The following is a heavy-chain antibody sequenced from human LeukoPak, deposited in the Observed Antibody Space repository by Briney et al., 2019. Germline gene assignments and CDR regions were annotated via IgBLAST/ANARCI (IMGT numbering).Heavy chain of an antibody. CDR2: ISGSDGST. Sequence: PGGSLRLSCAASGFTFSNYAMTWVRQAPGKGLEWVSAISGSDGSTYYSDSVTGRFTIPRDNSNNTLFLQMTSLRTDDPAVYCCTKDGFYFWSAYQIDLWGRGTLVTVSS. D-gene: IGHD3-3*01. V-gene: IGHV3-23*01. J-gene: IGHJ5*02. CDR1: GFTFSNYA. CDR3: TKDGFYFWSAYQIDL.